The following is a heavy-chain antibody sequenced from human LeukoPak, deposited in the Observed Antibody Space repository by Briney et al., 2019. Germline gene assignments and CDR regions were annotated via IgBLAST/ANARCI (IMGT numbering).Heavy chain of an antibody. CDR1: GFSFSSYG. V-gene: IGHV3-30*02. CDR3: ARILDSAWGELGY. D-gene: IGHD6-19*01. CDR2: IRSDGGNK. J-gene: IGHJ4*02. Sequence: GGSLRLSCAGSGFSFSSYGMHRVRQAPGKGLEWMAFIRSDGGNKYYADSVKGRFTISRDNSKNTLYLQMNSLRAEDTAVYYCARILDSAWGELGYWGQGTLVTVSS.